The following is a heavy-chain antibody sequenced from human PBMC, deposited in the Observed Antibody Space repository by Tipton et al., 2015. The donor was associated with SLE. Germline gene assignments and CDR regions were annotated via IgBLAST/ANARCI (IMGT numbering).Heavy chain of an antibody. Sequence: LRLSCVASDFTFTGSAIHWIRQAPGKGLEWVGKIRIRTDNYVTTYAPSMKGRFIISRDDSWKTAFLQMNILKTDDTAVYYCAKDDWLDPWGRGTLVNVSS. CDR3: AKDDWLDP. V-gene: IGHV3-73*01. J-gene: IGHJ5*02. CDR2: IRIRTDNYVT. CDR1: DFTFTGSA.